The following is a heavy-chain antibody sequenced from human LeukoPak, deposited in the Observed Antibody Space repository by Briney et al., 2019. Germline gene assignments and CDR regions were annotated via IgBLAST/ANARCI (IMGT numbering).Heavy chain of an antibody. V-gene: IGHV3-74*01. J-gene: IGHJ4*02. CDR1: GFTFRSYW. CDR2: IHSDGSST. CDR3: ARHNYVYGY. D-gene: IGHD3-10*02. Sequence: GGSLRLSCAASGFTFRSYWMHWVRQAPGKGLVWVSPIHSDGSSTSYADSVQCRFTVSRDNAKNTLYLQVNGLRAENSAVYYCARHNYVYGYWGQGGLVTVSS.